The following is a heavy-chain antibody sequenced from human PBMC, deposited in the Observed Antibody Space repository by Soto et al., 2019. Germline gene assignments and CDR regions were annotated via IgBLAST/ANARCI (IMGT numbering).Heavy chain of an antibody. CDR1: GYTFTSYG. J-gene: IGHJ4*02. V-gene: IGHV1-18*01. Sequence: QVQLVQSGAEVKKPGASVKVSCKASGYTFTSYGISWVRQAPGQGLEWMGWISAYNGNTNYAQKLQGRVTMTTDTSTSTAYMELRSLRSDDTAVYYCARXDYDXXXXXXTHFDYWGQGTLVTVSS. D-gene: IGHD3-3*01. CDR3: ARXDYDXXXXXXTHFDY. CDR2: ISAYNGNT.